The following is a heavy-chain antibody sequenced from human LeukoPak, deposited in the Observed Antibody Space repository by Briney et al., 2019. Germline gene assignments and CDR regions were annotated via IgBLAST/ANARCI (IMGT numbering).Heavy chain of an antibody. V-gene: IGHV4-30-4*01. Sequence: SQTLSLTCTVSGGSISSGDYYWSWIRQPPGKGLEWIGYIYYSGSTYYNPSLKSRVTISVDTSKNQFSLKLSSVTAADTAVYYCARAGNDYGDCLDYWGQGTLVTVSS. J-gene: IGHJ4*02. CDR1: GGSISSGDYY. CDR3: ARAGNDYGDCLDY. D-gene: IGHD4-17*01. CDR2: IYYSGST.